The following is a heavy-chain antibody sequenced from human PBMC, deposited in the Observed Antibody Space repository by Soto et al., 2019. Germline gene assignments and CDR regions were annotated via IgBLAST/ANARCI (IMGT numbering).Heavy chain of an antibody. D-gene: IGHD6-19*01. V-gene: IGHV4-61*01. CDR2: IYYSGST. CDR1: GGSVSSGSYY. Sequence: QVQLQESGPGLVKPSETLSLTCTVSGGSVSSGSYYWSWIRQPPGKGLEWIGYIYYSGSTNYNPSLKSRVTISVDTSKNQFSLKLSSVTAADTAVYYCARDKQWLLDYWGQGTLVTVSS. J-gene: IGHJ4*02. CDR3: ARDKQWLLDY.